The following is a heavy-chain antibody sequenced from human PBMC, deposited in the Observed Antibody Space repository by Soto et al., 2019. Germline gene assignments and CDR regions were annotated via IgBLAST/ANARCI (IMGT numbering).Heavy chain of an antibody. Sequence: GGSLRLSCVASGFTFRSYGMHWVRQAPGKGLEWVAIIWPNGSKTYYADSVKGRFTISRDNSKNTLFLQMNGLGAEDTALYYCTRDQHSNYFDNWGQGTLVTVSS. CDR3: TRDQHSNYFDN. CDR2: IWPNGSKT. V-gene: IGHV3-33*01. CDR1: GFTFRSYG. D-gene: IGHD4-4*01. J-gene: IGHJ4*02.